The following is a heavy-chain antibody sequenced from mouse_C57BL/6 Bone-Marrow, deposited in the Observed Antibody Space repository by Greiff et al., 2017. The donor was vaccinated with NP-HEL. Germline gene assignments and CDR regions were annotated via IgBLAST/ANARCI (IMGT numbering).Heavy chain of an antibody. CDR3: ARRRDPAMDY. V-gene: IGHV1-61*01. CDR1: GYTFTSYW. Sequence: VKLQESGAELVRPGSSVKLSCKASGYTFTSYWMDWVKQRPGQGLEWIGNIYPSDSETHYNQKFKDKATLTVDKSSSTAYMQLSSLTSEDSAVYYCARRRDPAMDYWGQGTSVTVSS. CDR2: IYPSDSET. D-gene: IGHD3-3*01. J-gene: IGHJ4*01.